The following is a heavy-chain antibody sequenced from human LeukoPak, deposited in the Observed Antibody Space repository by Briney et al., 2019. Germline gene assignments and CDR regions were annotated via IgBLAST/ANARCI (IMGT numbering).Heavy chain of an antibody. V-gene: IGHV3-20*04. CDR3: ARDVRDYDYVWGSYRSVLDY. D-gene: IGHD3-16*02. CDR1: GFTFDDYG. J-gene: IGHJ4*02. Sequence: GGSLRLSCAASGFTFDDYGMSLVRQAPGKGLEWVSGINWNGGSTGYADSVKGRFTISRDNAKNSLYLQMNSLRAEDTALYYCARDVRDYDYVWGSYRSVLDYWGQGTLVTGSS. CDR2: INWNGGST.